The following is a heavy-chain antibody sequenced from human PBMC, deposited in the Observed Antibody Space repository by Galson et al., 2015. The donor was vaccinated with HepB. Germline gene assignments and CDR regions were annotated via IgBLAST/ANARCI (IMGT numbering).Heavy chain of an antibody. J-gene: IGHJ3*02. CDR1: GFTFSSYA. V-gene: IGHV3-23*01. CDR3: AKDQWELNAFDI. Sequence: SLRLSCAASGFTFSSYAMSWVRQAPGKGLEWVSAISGSGGSTYYADSVKGRFTISRDNSKNTLYLQMNSLRAEDTAVYYCAKDQWELNAFDIWGQGTMVTVSS. D-gene: IGHD1-26*01. CDR2: ISGSGGST.